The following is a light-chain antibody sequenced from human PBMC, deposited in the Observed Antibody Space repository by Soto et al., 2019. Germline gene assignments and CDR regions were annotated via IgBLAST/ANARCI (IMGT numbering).Light chain of an antibody. Sequence: QSVLTQPPSVSGAPGQTITISCTGSSSNIGAGYDVHWYQQLPGRAPKLLIYSDNQRPSGVPDRFSGSRSGTSASLAISGLQSDDEADFYCAAWDDSLEAWVFGGGTKLTVL. J-gene: IGLJ3*02. CDR2: SDN. CDR3: AAWDDSLEAWV. CDR1: SSNIGAGYD. V-gene: IGLV1-40*01.